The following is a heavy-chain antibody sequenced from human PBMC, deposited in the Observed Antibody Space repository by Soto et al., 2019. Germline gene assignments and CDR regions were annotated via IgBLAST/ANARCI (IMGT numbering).Heavy chain of an antibody. CDR3: ARGGEDYGNSIDY. CDR1: GGTVSSGGYY. CDR2: IDCSGIT. J-gene: IGHJ4*02. D-gene: IGHD4-4*01. Sequence: SETLCLTCAAPGGTVSSGGYYWSWLRQRPGLGLEWIGSIDCSGITNYNPSLKRRVTKTVGTSNYQFSLKLSSVTAADKAVYYSARGGEDYGNSIDYWGRGTLVTVPQ. V-gene: IGHV4-61*08.